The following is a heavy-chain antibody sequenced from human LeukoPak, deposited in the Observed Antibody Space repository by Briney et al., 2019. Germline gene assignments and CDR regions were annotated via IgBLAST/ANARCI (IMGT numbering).Heavy chain of an antibody. V-gene: IGHV4-4*07. D-gene: IGHD3-22*01. CDR2: IYTSGST. CDR3: ARDRYYYDSSGPTLDY. J-gene: IGHJ4*02. CDR1: GGSISSYY. Sequence: SETLSLTCTVSGGSISSYYWRWIRQPAGKGLEWIGRIYTSGSTNYNPSLKSRVTMSVDTSKNQFSLKLSSVTAADTAVYYCARDRYYYDSSGPTLDYWGQGTLVTVSS.